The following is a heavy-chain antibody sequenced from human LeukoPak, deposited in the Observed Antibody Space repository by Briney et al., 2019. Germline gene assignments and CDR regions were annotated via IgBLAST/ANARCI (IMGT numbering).Heavy chain of an antibody. D-gene: IGHD3-3*01. V-gene: IGHV4-38-2*02. CDR2: ISDSGSA. CDR1: GSSMSSDYY. J-gene: IGHJ5*02. Sequence: SETLSLTCTVSGSSMSSDYYWGWIRQPPGKGLEWIGSISDSGSAYYNPSLKSRVVISVDPSKNQFSLKLSSVTAADTAVYYCARGQTYYDFWSGYYTLGWFDPWGQGTLVTVSS. CDR3: ARGQTYYDFWSGYYTLGWFDP.